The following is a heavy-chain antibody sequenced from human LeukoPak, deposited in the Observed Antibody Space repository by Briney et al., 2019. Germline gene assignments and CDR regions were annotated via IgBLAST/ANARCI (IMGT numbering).Heavy chain of an antibody. J-gene: IGHJ5*02. V-gene: IGHV4-34*01. CDR1: GGSFSGYY. CDR3: ARSRITIFGVVTP. D-gene: IGHD3-3*01. CDR2: INHSGST. Sequence: PSETLSLTCAVYGGSFSGYYWSWIRQPPGKGLEWIGEINHSGSTNYNPSLKSRVTISVDTSKNQFSLKLSSVTAADTAVYYCARSRITIFGVVTPWGQGTLVTVSS.